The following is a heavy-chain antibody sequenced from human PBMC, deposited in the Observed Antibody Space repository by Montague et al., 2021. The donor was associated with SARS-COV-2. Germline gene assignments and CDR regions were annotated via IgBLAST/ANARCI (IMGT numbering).Heavy chain of an antibody. V-gene: IGHV4-59*01. CDR3: ARVGRGSSWYEVAFDI. D-gene: IGHD6-13*01. J-gene: IGHJ3*02. CDR1: GGSISRYS. Sequence: SETLSLTCTVSGGSISRYSWTWIRQPPGKGLEWIGYIYNRGSTNYNPSLTSRVTISVDTSKNQFSLKLSSVAAADTAVYYCARVGRGSSWYEVAFDIWGQGTMVTVSS. CDR2: IYNRGST.